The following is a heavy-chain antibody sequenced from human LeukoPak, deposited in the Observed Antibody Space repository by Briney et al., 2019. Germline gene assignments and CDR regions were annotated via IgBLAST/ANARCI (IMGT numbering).Heavy chain of an antibody. D-gene: IGHD3-22*01. CDR3: AREASSGYHIDY. J-gene: IGHJ4*02. Sequence: PGGSLRLSCAASGFTFSSYEMNWVRQAPGKGLEWVSSISSSSSYIYYADSVKGRFTISRDNAKNSLYLQMNSLRAEDTAVYYCAREASSGYHIDYWGRGTLVTVSS. V-gene: IGHV3-21*01. CDR2: ISSSSSYI. CDR1: GFTFSSYE.